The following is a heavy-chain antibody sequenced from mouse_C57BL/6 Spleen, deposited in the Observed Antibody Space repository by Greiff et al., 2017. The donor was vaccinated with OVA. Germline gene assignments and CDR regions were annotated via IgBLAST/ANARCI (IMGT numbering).Heavy chain of an antibody. V-gene: IGHV2-9-1*01. CDR1: GFSLTSYA. CDR3: ATHDGSGAY. CDR2: IWTGGGT. D-gene: IGHD2-3*01. Sequence: VKVEESGPGLVAPSQSLSITCTVSGFSLTSYAISWVRQPPGKGLEWLGVIWTGGGTNYNSALKSRLSISKDNSKSQVFLKMNSLQTDDTARYYCATHDGSGAYWGQGTLVTVSA. J-gene: IGHJ3*01.